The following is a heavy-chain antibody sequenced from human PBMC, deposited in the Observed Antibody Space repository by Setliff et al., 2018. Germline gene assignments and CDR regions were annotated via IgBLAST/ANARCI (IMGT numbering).Heavy chain of an antibody. CDR3: ARGRNVAARLLDS. V-gene: IGHV4-34*08. CDR2: INHSGSS. CDR1: GGTFSDYF. J-gene: IGHJ4*02. D-gene: IGHD6-6*01. Sequence: SETLSLTCGTSGGTFSDYFWTWIRQSPGKGLEWIGEINHSGSSNYNPSLKSRVTISIDTSNNQFSLKVTSVTAADTGIYYCARGRNVAARLLDSWGQGARVTVSS.